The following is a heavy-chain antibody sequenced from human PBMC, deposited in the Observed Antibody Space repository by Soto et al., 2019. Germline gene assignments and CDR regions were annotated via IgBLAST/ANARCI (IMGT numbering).Heavy chain of an antibody. V-gene: IGHV3-64D*08. CDR2: ISSNGGST. CDR3: VKVGFVPPSWHKYKTPSEEKPSYGMDV. Sequence: GGSLRLSCSASGFTFSSYDMHWVRQAPGKGLEYVSAISSNGGSTYYADSVKGRFTISRDNSKNTLYLQMSSLRAEDTAVYYCVKVGFVPPSWHKYKTPSEEKPSYGMDVWGQGTTVTVSS. D-gene: IGHD6-13*01. CDR1: GFTFSSYD. J-gene: IGHJ6*02.